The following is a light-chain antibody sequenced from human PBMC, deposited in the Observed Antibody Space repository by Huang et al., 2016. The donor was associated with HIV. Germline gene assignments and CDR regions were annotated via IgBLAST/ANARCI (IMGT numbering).Light chain of an antibody. CDR1: QSVTSSS. CDR3: QQYGSSPLT. Sequence: EIVLTQSPGTLSLSPGGRATLSCRASQSVTSSSLAWYQQKPGQAARRLIFGASNRATAIPDGFSGSGSETDVTLTRNRLEPEDNAVYYGQQYGSSPLTFGGGTKVEIK. J-gene: IGKJ4*01. CDR2: GAS. V-gene: IGKV3-20*01.